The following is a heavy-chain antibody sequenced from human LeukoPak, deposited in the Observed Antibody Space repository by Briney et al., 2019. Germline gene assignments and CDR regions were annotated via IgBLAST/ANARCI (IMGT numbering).Heavy chain of an antibody. Sequence: GASVKVSCKASGYTFTSYGVSWVRQAPGQGLEWMGWISAYNGNTNYAQKVQARVTMTRDTSTSTAYMELRSLRSDDTAVYYCARGLPWGQNSLYGMDVWGQGTTVTVFS. CDR1: GYTFTSYG. CDR2: ISAYNGNT. V-gene: IGHV1-18*01. CDR3: ARGLPWGQNSLYGMDV. D-gene: IGHD7-27*01. J-gene: IGHJ6*02.